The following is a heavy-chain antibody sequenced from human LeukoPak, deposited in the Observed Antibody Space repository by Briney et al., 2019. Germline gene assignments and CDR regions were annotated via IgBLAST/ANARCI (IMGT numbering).Heavy chain of an antibody. V-gene: IGHV5-51*01. CDR1: ENSFNNHI. J-gene: IGHJ4*02. CDR2: IYHGDSET. CDR3: ARRSTVIRGVLEEAFDY. Sequence: GESLKISCKGTENSFNNHIIGWMRQMPGKGLEWMGIIYHGDSETRYSLSFEGLVTISADKSISTVYLQWSSLEASDTAMYYCARRSTVIRGVLEEAFDYWGQGTLVTVSS. D-gene: IGHD3-10*01.